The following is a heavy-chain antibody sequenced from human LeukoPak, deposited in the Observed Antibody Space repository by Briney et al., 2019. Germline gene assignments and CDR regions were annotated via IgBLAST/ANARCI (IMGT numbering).Heavy chain of an antibody. D-gene: IGHD2-2*01. Sequence: GGSLRLSCAASGFTFSSYAMSWVRQAPGKGLEWVSAISGSGGSTYYADSVKDRFTISRDNSRNTLYLQMNSLRAEDTAVYYCAKGPSLRYYWYFDLWGRGTLVTVSS. CDR1: GFTFSSYA. CDR2: ISGSGGST. J-gene: IGHJ2*01. CDR3: AKGPSLRYYWYFDL. V-gene: IGHV3-23*01.